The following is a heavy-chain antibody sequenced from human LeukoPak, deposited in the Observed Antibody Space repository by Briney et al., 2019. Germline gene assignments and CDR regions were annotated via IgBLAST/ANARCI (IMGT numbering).Heavy chain of an antibody. CDR3: ARVLYEGYFDY. V-gene: IGHV4-30-4*01. Sequence: SETLSLTCTVSGGSISSGDYYWSWIRQPPGKGLEWIGYIYYSGSTYYNPSLKSRVTIPVDTSKNQFSLKLSSVTAADTAVYYCARVLYEGYFDYWGQGTLVTVSS. CDR2: IYYSGST. CDR1: GGSISSGDYY. D-gene: IGHD5/OR15-5a*01. J-gene: IGHJ4*02.